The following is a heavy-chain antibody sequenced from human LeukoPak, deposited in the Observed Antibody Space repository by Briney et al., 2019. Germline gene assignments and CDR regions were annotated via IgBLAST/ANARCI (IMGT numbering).Heavy chain of an antibody. D-gene: IGHD3-22*01. CDR2: ISYDGSNK. Sequence: PGGSLRLSCEASGFTFDDYGMHWVRQAPGKGLEWVAVISYDGSNKYYADSVKGRFTISRDNSKNTLYLQMNSQRAEDTAVYYCARYDSSGYTPSDQPWGKGTTVTVSS. J-gene: IGHJ6*04. V-gene: IGHV3-30*05. CDR3: ARYDSSGYTPSDQP. CDR1: GFTFDDYG.